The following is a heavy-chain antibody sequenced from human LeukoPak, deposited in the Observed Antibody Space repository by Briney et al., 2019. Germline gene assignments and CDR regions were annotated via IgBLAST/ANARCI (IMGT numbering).Heavy chain of an antibody. V-gene: IGHV4-39*07. D-gene: IGHD2-2*01. CDR3: ARYCTSTTCSYKRGHDY. CDR2: IHYSGST. J-gene: IGHJ4*02. CDR1: GGSISSNNYY. Sequence: SETLSLTCTVSGGSISSNNYYWGWIRQPPGKGLEWIGRIHYSGSTYYNPSLKSRVTISVDTSKSQFSLRLNSVTAADTAVYYCARYCTSTTCSYKRGHDYWGQGTLVTVSS.